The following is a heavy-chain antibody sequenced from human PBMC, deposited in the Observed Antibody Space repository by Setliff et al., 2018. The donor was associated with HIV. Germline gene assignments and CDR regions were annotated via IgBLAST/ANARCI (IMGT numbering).Heavy chain of an antibody. Sequence: ASVKVSCKASGYDFKIYDINWVRQVAGQGLEWMGWINPGTGNTGYPQNFSGRVTMTRNTSINTVYMELSSLRSVDTAIYFCARGKIPSWRLTMFDFWGQGTPVTVS. CDR1: GYDFKIYD. V-gene: IGHV1-8*01. D-gene: IGHD1-1*01. CDR2: INPGTGNT. J-gene: IGHJ4*02. CDR3: ARGKIPSWRLTMFDF.